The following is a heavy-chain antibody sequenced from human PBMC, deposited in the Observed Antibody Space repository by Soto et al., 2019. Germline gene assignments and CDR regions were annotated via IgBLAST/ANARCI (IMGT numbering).Heavy chain of an antibody. Sequence: GGSLRLSXAASGFTVSSNYMSWVRQAPGKGLEWVSVIYSGGSTYYADSVKGRFTISRDNSKNTLYLQMNSLRAEDTAVYYCARVGSPYYGMDVWGQGTTVTVS. V-gene: IGHV3-53*01. D-gene: IGHD5-12*01. CDR3: ARVGSPYYGMDV. CDR1: GFTVSSNY. CDR2: IYSGGST. J-gene: IGHJ6*02.